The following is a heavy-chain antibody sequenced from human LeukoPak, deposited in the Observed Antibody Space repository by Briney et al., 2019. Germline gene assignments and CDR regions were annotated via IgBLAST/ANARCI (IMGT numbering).Heavy chain of an antibody. J-gene: IGHJ5*02. Sequence: PGRSLRLSCAASGFTFSSYAMSWVRQAPGKGLEWVSAISGSGGSTYYADSVKGRFTISRDNSKNTLYLQMNSLRAEDTAVYYCPRNGFGEAGFDPWGQGTLVTVSS. CDR3: PRNGFGEAGFDP. V-gene: IGHV3-23*01. CDR1: GFTFSSYA. D-gene: IGHD3-10*01. CDR2: ISGSGGST.